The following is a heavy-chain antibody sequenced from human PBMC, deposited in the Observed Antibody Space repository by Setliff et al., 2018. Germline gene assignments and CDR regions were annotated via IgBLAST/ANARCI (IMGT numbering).Heavy chain of an antibody. D-gene: IGHD6-19*01. CDR2: IYHSGRN. Sequence: SETLSLTCAVSGYSISSDSYWGWIRQPPGKGLEWIGSIYHSGRNYYNPSLKSRVIISVDTSKNQFSLKLSSVTAADMAVYYCAREQWLNPPGYYYMDVWAKGTTVTVSS. CDR3: AREQWLNPPGYYYMDV. V-gene: IGHV4-38-2*02. J-gene: IGHJ6*03. CDR1: GYSISSDSY.